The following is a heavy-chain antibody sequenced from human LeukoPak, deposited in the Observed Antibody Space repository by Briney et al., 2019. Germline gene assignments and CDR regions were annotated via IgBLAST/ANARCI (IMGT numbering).Heavy chain of an antibody. Sequence: PGGSLRLSCAASGFTVSSNYMSWVRQAPGKGLEWVSVIYSGGSTYYADSVKGRFTISRDNSKNTLYLQMNSLRAEDTAVYYCASQKSYDSRDLYYFDYWGQGTLVTVSS. V-gene: IGHV3-66*04. J-gene: IGHJ4*02. CDR2: IYSGGST. D-gene: IGHD3-22*01. CDR1: GFTVSSNY. CDR3: ASQKSYDSRDLYYFDY.